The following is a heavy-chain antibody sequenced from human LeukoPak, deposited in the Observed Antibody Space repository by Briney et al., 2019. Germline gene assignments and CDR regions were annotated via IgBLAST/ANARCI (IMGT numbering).Heavy chain of an antibody. V-gene: IGHV3-33*01. CDR3: ARLYSSGWADY. Sequence: GRTLRLSCAASGFTFSSHGMHWVPQAPGKGLEWVALISYDGSKKYYADSVKGRFTNSRDNSKNTLSLQMNSLRAEDTAVYFCARLYSSGWADYWGQGTLVTVS. J-gene: IGHJ4*02. D-gene: IGHD6-19*01. CDR2: ISYDGSKK. CDR1: GFTFSSHG.